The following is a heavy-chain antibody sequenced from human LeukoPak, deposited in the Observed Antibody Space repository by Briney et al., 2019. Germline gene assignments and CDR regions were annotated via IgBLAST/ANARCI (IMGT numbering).Heavy chain of an antibody. D-gene: IGHD2-2*02. J-gene: IGHJ6*02. V-gene: IGHV4-59*12. CDR1: GGSISSYY. Sequence: SETLSLTCTVSGGSISSYYWSWIRQPPGKGLEWIGYIYYSGSTYYNPSLKSRVTISVDTSKNQFSLKLSSVTAADTAVYYCARGGCSSTSCYIEDYGMDVWGQGTTVTVSS. CDR3: ARGGCSSTSCYIEDYGMDV. CDR2: IYYSGST.